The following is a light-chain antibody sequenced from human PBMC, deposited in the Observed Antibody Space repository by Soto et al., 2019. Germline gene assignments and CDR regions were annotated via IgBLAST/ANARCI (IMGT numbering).Light chain of an antibody. CDR3: SSYAGSNNWV. J-gene: IGLJ3*02. CDR1: SSDVGGYDF. V-gene: IGLV2-8*01. CDR2: EVS. Sequence: QSALTQPPSASGSPGQSVTISCTGTSSDVGGYDFVSWYQQHPGKGPKLMIFEVSKRPSGAPDRFSGSKSGNTASLTVSGLQAEDEADYYCSSYAGSNNWVFGGGTKLTVL.